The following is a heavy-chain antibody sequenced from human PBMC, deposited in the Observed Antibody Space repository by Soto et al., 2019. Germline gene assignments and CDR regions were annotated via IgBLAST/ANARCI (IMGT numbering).Heavy chain of an antibody. CDR3: ARLGGYYHSLDT. J-gene: IGHJ5*02. CDR2: VYYTGST. V-gene: IGHV4-59*08. Sequence: SETLSLTCTVSGGSISSYYWSWIRQPPGKGLEWIGYVYYTGSTSYNPSLKSRVTISIDGSKNQVSLKLSSVTAGDTAFYYCARLGGYYHSLDTWGQGTLVTAPQ. D-gene: IGHD3-22*01. CDR1: GGSISSYY.